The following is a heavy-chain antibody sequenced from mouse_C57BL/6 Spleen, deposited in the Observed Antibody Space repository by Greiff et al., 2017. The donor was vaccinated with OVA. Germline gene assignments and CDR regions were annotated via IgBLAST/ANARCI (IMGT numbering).Heavy chain of an antibody. Sequence: EVQLQESGPELVKPGASVKIPCKASGYTFTDYNMDWVKQSHGKSLEWIGDINPNNGGTIYNQKFKGKATLTVDKSSSTAYMELRCLPSDDTAVYYCARGFYYGSRYYYFDYWGQGTTLTVSS. V-gene: IGHV1-18*01. CDR1: GYTFTDYN. CDR3: ARGFYYGSRYYYFDY. J-gene: IGHJ2*01. CDR2: INPNNGGT. D-gene: IGHD1-1*01.